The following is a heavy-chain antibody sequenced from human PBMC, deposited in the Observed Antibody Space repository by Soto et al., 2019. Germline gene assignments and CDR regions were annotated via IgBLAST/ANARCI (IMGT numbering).Heavy chain of an antibody. CDR2: ISSDGGGT. CDR3: ARAAYGDYTDY. V-gene: IGHV3-74*01. CDR1: GFSFSRSW. J-gene: IGHJ4*02. Sequence: EVQLVESGGGLVQPGGSVRLSCAASGFSFSRSWMHWVRQAPGKGLVWVSHISSDGGGTAYAGSVKDRFTISRDNAKNGLYLQMDSLRGEDTAVYFCARAAYGDYTDYWGQGTLVTVSS. D-gene: IGHD4-17*01.